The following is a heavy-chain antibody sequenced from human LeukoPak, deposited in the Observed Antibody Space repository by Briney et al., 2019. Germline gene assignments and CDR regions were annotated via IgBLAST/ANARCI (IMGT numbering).Heavy chain of an antibody. CDR1: GYTFTSYY. D-gene: IGHD2-21*01. Sequence: GASVKVSCKASGYTFTSYYMHWVRQAPGQGLEWMGIINPSGGSTSYAQKFQGRVTMTRDMSTSTVYMELSSLRSEDTAVYYCAADTRLGIPDYYYMDVWGKGTTVTVSS. J-gene: IGHJ6*03. CDR3: AADTRLGIPDYYYMDV. CDR2: INPSGGST. V-gene: IGHV1-46*01.